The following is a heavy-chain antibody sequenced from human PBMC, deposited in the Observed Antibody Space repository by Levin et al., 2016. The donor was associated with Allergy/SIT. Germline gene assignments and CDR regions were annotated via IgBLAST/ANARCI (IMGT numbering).Heavy chain of an antibody. CDR2: ISTSTYT. V-gene: IGHV3-11*05. J-gene: IGHJ4*02. CDR3: ARERLGRLDY. D-gene: IGHD3-16*01. Sequence: GESLKISCATSGFTFSDYYMSWIRQAPGRGLEWVSHISTSTYTNYADSVKGRFTVSRDNTKQSLYLQMNSLRAEDTAVYYCARERLGRLDYWGQGTVVTVSS. CDR1: GFTFSDYY.